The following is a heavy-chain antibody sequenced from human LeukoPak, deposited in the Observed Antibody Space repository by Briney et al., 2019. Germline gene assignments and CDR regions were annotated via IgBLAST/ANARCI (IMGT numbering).Heavy chain of an antibody. D-gene: IGHD3-10*01. CDR3: ARDRLLLWFGELLSPAPFDY. CDR1: GYTFTSYG. Sequence: ASAKVSCKASGYTFTSYGISWVRQAPGQGLEWMGWISAYNGNTNYAQKLQGRVTMTTDTSTSTAYMELRSLRSDDTAVYYCARDRLLLWFGELLSPAPFDYWGQGTLVTVSS. J-gene: IGHJ4*02. CDR2: ISAYNGNT. V-gene: IGHV1-18*04.